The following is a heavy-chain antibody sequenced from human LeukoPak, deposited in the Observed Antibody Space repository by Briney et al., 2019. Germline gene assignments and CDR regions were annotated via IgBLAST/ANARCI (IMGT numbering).Heavy chain of an antibody. CDR2: ISSISSYT. D-gene: IGHD2-2*01. J-gene: IGHJ3*02. CDR3: ARGYYSSTSCYVFAFDI. Sequence: PGGSLRLSCASSGFTFSDYYMSWIRQAPWKGLEWVSYISSISSYTNYAYSVNDRFTISRDKDKTSLYLQMNSLRAEDTAVYYCARGYYSSTSCYVFAFDIWGQGTMVTVSS. CDR1: GFTFSDYY. V-gene: IGHV3-11*06.